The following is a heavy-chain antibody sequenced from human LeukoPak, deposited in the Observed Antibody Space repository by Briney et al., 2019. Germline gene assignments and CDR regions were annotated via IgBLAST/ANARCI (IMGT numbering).Heavy chain of an antibody. V-gene: IGHV3-38-3*01. D-gene: IGHD2-21*01. Sequence: GGSLRLSCAASGFPFSSHAMSWVRQPPGKGLEWVAAISNGKTYYANPVRGSLAISTDDSTNTQYLHMHSPRAEDTAPDHCVTKAVYCAPVCLKTNLFDPWREGSLVTV. CDR1: GFPFSSHA. J-gene: IGHJ5*02. CDR3: VTKAVYCAPVCLKTNLFDP. CDR2: ISNGKT.